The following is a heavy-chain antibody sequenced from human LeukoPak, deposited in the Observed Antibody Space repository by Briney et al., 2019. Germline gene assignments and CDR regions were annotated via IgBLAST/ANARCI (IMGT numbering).Heavy chain of an antibody. Sequence: ASVKVSCKASGGTFSSYAISWVRQAPGQGLEWMGGIITIFGTANYAQKFQGRVTITTDESTSTAYMVLSRLTSEDTAVYYCARASYSGSYSADYWGQGTLVTVSS. CDR1: GGTFSSYA. V-gene: IGHV1-69*05. CDR3: ARASYSGSYSADY. J-gene: IGHJ4*02. CDR2: IITIFGTA. D-gene: IGHD1-26*01.